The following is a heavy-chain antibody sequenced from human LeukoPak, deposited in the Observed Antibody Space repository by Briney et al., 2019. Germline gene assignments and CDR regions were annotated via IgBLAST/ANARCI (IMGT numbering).Heavy chain of an antibody. CDR1: GGTFSSYA. CDR3: AGDVRYYGSGSYDDY. D-gene: IGHD3-10*01. CDR2: IIPIFGTA. J-gene: IGHJ4*02. Sequence: SVKVSCKASGGTFSSYAISWVRQAPGQGLEWMGGIIPIFGTANYAQKFQGRVTITTDESTGTAYMELSSLRSEDTAVYYCAGDVRYYGSGSYDDYWGQGTLVTVSS. V-gene: IGHV1-69*05.